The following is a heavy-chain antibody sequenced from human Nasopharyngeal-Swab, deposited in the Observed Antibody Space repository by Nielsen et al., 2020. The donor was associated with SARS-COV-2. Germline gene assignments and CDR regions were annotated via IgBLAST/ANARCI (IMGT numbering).Heavy chain of an antibody. CDR2: IGTAGDT. CDR1: GFTFSSYD. Sequence: GGSLRLSCAASGFTFSSYDMHWVRQATGKGLEWVSAIGTAGDTYYPGSVKGRFTISRENAKNSLYLQMNSLRAGDTAVYYCARADRGSYYYYYMDVWGKGTTVTVSS. V-gene: IGHV3-13*01. J-gene: IGHJ6*03. D-gene: IGHD1-26*01. CDR3: ARADRGSYYYYYMDV.